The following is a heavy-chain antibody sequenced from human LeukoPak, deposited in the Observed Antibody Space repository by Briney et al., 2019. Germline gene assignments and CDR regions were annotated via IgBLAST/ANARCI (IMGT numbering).Heavy chain of an antibody. V-gene: IGHV3-53*01. D-gene: IGHD2-2*02. J-gene: IGHJ4*02. CDR2: IYSGGST. CDR3: AKDRVVVVPAAIFDY. CDR1: GFTVSSNY. Sequence: PGGSLRLSCAASGFTVSSNYMSWVRQAPGKGLKWVSVIYSGGSTYYADSVKGRFTISRDNSKNTLYLQMNSLRAEDTAVYYCAKDRVVVVPAAIFDYWGQGTLVTVSS.